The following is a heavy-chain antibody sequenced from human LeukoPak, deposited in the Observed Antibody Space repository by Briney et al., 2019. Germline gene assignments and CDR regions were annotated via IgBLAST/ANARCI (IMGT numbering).Heavy chain of an antibody. J-gene: IGHJ4*02. Sequence: PSETLSLTCAVYGGSFSGYYWSWIRQPPGKGLEWIGEINHSGSTNYNPSLKSRVTISVDTSKNQFSLKLSSVTAADTAVCYCARVVRYYYDSSGYASKYYLDYWGQGTLVTVSS. CDR3: ARVVRYYYDSSGYASKYYLDY. CDR1: GGSFSGYY. CDR2: INHSGST. V-gene: IGHV4-34*01. D-gene: IGHD3-22*01.